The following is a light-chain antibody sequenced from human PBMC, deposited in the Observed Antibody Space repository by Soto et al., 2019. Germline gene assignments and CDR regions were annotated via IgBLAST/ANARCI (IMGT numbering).Light chain of an antibody. CDR1: SGSIASNY. J-gene: IGLJ3*02. CDR3: QSYDATNQV. CDR2: EDN. Sequence: NFMLTQPHSVSASPGKTVIISCTRSSGSIASNYVQWYQQRPGSSPTTVIYEDNQRPSGVPDRFSGSIDSPSNSASLTIAGLGSEDEADYFCQSYDATNQVFGGGTMLTVL. V-gene: IGLV6-57*01.